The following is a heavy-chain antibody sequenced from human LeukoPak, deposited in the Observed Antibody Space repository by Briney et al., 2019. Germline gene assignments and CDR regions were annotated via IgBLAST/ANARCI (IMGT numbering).Heavy chain of an antibody. V-gene: IGHV4-59*01. CDR1: GGSISSYY. Sequence: PSETLSLTCTVSGGSISSYYWSWIRLPPGKGLEWIGYIYYSGSTNYNPSLKSRVTISVDTSKNQFSLKLSSVTAADTAVYYCARAEGSGSYPDAFDIWGQGTMVTVSS. J-gene: IGHJ3*02. D-gene: IGHD3-10*01. CDR3: ARAEGSGSYPDAFDI. CDR2: IYYSGST.